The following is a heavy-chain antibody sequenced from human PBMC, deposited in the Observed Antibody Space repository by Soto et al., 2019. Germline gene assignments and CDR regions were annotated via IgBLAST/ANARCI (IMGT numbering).Heavy chain of an antibody. CDR1: GGSFSAYY. CDR3: ASYGSGSYYNGYYFDY. V-gene: IGHV4-34*01. J-gene: IGHJ4*02. D-gene: IGHD3-10*01. CDR2: IHHSGGP. Sequence: TLSLTCAVYGGSFSAYYWTWIRQSPGKGLEWIGEIHHSGGPKYNPSLKSRVTISADTSKNQFSLELSSVTAADTAVYYCASYGSGSYYNGYYFDYWGQGTLVTVSS.